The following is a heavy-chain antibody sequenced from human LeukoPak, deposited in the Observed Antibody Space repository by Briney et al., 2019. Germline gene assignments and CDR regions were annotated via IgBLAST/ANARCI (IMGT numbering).Heavy chain of an antibody. D-gene: IGHD2-15*01. CDR1: GFTFSSYA. V-gene: IGHV3-64D*06. CDR3: VKAGKLGYCSGGSCYSYYYYYGMDV. Sequence: GGSLRLSCSASGFTFSSYAMHWVRQAPEKGLEYVSAISSNGGSTYYADSVKGRFTISRDNSKNTLYLQMSSLRAEDTAVYYCVKAGKLGYCSGGSCYSYYYYYGMDVWGKGTTVTVSS. CDR2: ISSNGGST. J-gene: IGHJ6*04.